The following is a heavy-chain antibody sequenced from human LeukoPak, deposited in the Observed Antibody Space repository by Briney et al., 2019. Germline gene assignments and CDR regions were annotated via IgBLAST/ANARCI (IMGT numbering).Heavy chain of an antibody. CDR2: IYYSGST. J-gene: IGHJ4*02. V-gene: IGHV4-59*01. CDR3: ARTPVGSGSYPTDVDY. Sequence: SETLSLTCTVSGGSISSYYWSWIRQPPGKGLEWIGYIYYSGSTNYNPSLKSRVTISVDTSKNQFSLKLSSVTAADTAVYYCARTPVGSGSYPTDVDYWGQGTLVTVSS. D-gene: IGHD1-26*01. CDR1: GGSISSYY.